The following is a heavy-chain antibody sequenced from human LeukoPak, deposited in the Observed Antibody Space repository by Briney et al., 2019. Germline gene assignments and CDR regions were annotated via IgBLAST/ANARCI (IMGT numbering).Heavy chain of an antibody. CDR1: GGSISSSSYY. V-gene: IGHV4-39*07. CDR3: ATTYELGFCSGGGCYVDY. D-gene: IGHD2-15*01. Sequence: TSETLSLTCTVSGGSISSSSYYWGWIRQPPGKGLEWIGSIYYSGSTYYNPSLKSRVTISVDTSKNQFSLKLTSVTAADTAVYFCATTYELGFCSGGGCYVDYWGRGTLVTVSS. CDR2: IYYSGST. J-gene: IGHJ4*01.